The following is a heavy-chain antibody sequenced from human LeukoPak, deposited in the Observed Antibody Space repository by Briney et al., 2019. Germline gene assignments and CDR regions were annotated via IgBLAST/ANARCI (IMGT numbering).Heavy chain of an antibody. CDR1: GGSISSSSYY. Sequence: SGTLSLTCTVSGGSISSSSYYWGWIRQPPGKGLEWIGSIYYSGSTYYNPSLKSRVTISVDTSKNQFSLELSSVTAADTAVYYCARREQQPYYFDYWGRGTLVTVSS. J-gene: IGHJ4*02. V-gene: IGHV4-39*01. CDR2: IYYSGST. D-gene: IGHD6-13*01. CDR3: ARREQQPYYFDY.